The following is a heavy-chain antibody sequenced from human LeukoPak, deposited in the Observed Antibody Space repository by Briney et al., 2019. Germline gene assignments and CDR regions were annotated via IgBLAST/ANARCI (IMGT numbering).Heavy chain of an antibody. J-gene: IGHJ4*02. CDR2: IYYSGST. CDR1: GGPISSYY. Sequence: SETLSLTCTVSGGPISSYYWSWIRQPPGKGLEWIGYIYYSGSTNYNPSLKSRVTISVDTSKNQFSLKLSSVTATDTAVYYCARTTSSGSYYFDYWGQGTLVTVSS. D-gene: IGHD1-26*01. V-gene: IGHV4-59*01. CDR3: ARTTSSGSYYFDY.